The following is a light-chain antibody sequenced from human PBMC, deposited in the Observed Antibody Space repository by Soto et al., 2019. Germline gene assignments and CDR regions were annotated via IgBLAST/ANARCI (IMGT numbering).Light chain of an antibody. CDR2: KAS. J-gene: IGKJ1*01. CDR3: QQSYSTPWT. V-gene: IGKV1-5*03. CDR1: QSISSW. Sequence: DIQMTQSPSTLSASVGDRVTITCRASQSISSWVAWYQQKPGKGPKLLIYKASHLESGVPSRFSGSGSGTDFTLTISSLQPEDFATYYCQQSYSTPWTFGQGTKVDIK.